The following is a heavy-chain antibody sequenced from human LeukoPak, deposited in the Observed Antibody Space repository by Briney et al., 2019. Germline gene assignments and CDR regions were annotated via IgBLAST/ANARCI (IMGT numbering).Heavy chain of an antibody. Sequence: SETLSLTCTVSGGSIGSHYWSWIRQPPGKGLEWIGYIYYSGTTNYNPSLKSRVTISVDTSKNHFSLKLSSVTAAETAVYYCARDYYDSRGEAFDIWGLGTMVTVSS. V-gene: IGHV4-59*11. CDR2: IYYSGTT. CDR3: ARDYYDSRGEAFDI. J-gene: IGHJ3*02. CDR1: GGSIGSHY. D-gene: IGHD3-22*01.